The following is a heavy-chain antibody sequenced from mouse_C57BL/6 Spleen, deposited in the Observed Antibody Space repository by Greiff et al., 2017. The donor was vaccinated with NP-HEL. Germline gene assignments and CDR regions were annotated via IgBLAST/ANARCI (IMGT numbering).Heavy chain of an antibody. CDR1: GFTFTDYY. Sequence: EVQGVESGGGLVQPGGSLSLSCAASGFTFTDYYMSWVRQPPGKALEWLGFIRNKANGYTSEYSASVKGRLTISRDNSQSILYLQMNALRADDSATYYCARYGGRAGFGYWGQGTLGTVSA. CDR2: IRNKANGYTS. CDR3: ARYGGRAGFGY. D-gene: IGHD3-3*01. J-gene: IGHJ3*01. V-gene: IGHV7-3*01.